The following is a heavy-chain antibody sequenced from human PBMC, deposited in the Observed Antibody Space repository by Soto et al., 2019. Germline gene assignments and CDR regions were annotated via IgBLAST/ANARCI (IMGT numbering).Heavy chain of an antibody. CDR1: GFTFVTYE. J-gene: IGHJ4*02. CDR2: ISSSGSTI. CDR3: ARDSPYGGFEDYFDY. Sequence: PWGSLRLSRAASGFTFVTYEINCVRHSPLKGLEWVSYISSSGSTIYYADSVKGRFTVSRDDAKNSLYLNMNSLRAEDTAVYYCARDSPYGGFEDYFDYWGQGTLVTVSS. D-gene: IGHD5-12*01. V-gene: IGHV3-48*03.